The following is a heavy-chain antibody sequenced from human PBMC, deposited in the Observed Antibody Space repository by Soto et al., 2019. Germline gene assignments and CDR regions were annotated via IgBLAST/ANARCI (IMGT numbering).Heavy chain of an antibody. D-gene: IGHD5-18*01. V-gene: IGHV3-53*01. CDR3: ARVTDVDTAMAGRTYYFDY. Sequence: GESLKISCAASGFTVSSNYMSWVRQAPGKGLEWVSVIYSGGSTYYADSVKGRFTISRDNSKNTLYLQMNSLRAEDTAVYYCARVTDVDTAMAGRTYYFDYWGQGTLVTVSS. CDR1: GFTVSSNY. CDR2: IYSGGST. J-gene: IGHJ4*02.